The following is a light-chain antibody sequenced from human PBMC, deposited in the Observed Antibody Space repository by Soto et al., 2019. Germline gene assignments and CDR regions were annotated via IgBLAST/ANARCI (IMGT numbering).Light chain of an antibody. CDR3: QQYNSYWT. CDR1: QSISSW. V-gene: IGKV1-5*03. CDR2: KAS. Sequence: DIHMTQSPSTLSASVGGRVTITCRASQSISSWLAWYQQKPGKAPKLLIYKASTLESGVPSNFSGSGSGTEFTLTISSLQPDDFATYYCQQYNSYWTFGQGTKVDIK. J-gene: IGKJ1*01.